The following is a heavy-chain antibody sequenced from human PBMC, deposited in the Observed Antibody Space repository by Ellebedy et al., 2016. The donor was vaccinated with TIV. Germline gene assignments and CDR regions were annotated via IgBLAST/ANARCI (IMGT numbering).Heavy chain of an antibody. Sequence: SETLSLXCTVSGGSISGYYWSWIRQPPGKGLEWIGEINHSGSTNYNPSLKSRVTISVDTSKNQFSLKLSSVTAADTAVYYCARGRRAIQLWSRGCDWFDPWGQGTLVTVSS. D-gene: IGHD5-18*01. CDR2: INHSGST. V-gene: IGHV4-34*01. CDR3: ARGRRAIQLWSRGCDWFDP. J-gene: IGHJ5*02. CDR1: GGSISGYY.